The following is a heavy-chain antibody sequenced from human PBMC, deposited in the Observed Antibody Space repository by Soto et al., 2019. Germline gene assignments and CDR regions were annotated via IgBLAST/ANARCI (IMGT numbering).Heavy chain of an antibody. V-gene: IGHV3-30*18. CDR2: ISYDGSNK. CDR1: GFTFSSYG. J-gene: IGHJ4*02. D-gene: IGHD3-3*01. CDR3: AKDRHYYYDFWSGYLCDY. Sequence: PGGSLRLSCAASGFTFSSYGMHWVRQAPGKGLEWVAVISYDGSNKYYADSVKGRFTISRDNSKNTLYLQMNSLRAEDTAVYYCAKDRHYYYDFWSGYLCDYWGQGTLVTVSS.